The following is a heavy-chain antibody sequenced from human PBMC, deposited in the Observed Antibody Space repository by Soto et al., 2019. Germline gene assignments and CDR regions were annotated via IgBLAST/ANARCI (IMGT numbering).Heavy chain of an antibody. Sequence: SGPTLVNPTETLTLTCTVSGFSLSNARMGVSWIRQPPGKALEWLAHIFSNDEKSYSTSLKSRLTISKDTSKSQVVLTMTNMDPVDTATYYCARSTYGDYVHQHWLDPWGQGTLVTVYS. CDR3: ARSTYGDYVHQHWLDP. J-gene: IGHJ5*02. CDR1: GFSLSNARMG. D-gene: IGHD4-17*01. V-gene: IGHV2-26*01. CDR2: IFSNDEK.